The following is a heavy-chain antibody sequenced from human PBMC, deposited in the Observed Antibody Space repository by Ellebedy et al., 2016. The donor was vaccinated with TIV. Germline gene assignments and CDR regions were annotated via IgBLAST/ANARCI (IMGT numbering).Heavy chain of an antibody. D-gene: IGHD1-26*01. J-gene: IGHJ4*02. CDR2: ITGTSKTI. V-gene: IGHV3-48*04. Sequence: GGSLRLXCVASGFMFSGNSMNWVRQAPGMGLEWIAHITGTSKTIHYADSVKGRFTISRDNAKNTLYLQIDSLRAEDTAVYYCVRDAVGASLFDFWGQGTLVSVSS. CDR1: GFMFSGNS. CDR3: VRDAVGASLFDF.